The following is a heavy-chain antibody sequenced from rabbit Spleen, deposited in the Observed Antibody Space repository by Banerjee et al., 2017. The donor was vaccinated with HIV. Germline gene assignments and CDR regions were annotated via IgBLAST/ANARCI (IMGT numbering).Heavy chain of an antibody. V-gene: IGHV1S45*01. CDR1: GFDFSSNA. D-gene: IGHD6-1*01. CDR3: ARDDYSGSYGAYLSL. Sequence: QEQLVESGGGLVQPEGSLTLTCTASGFDFSSNAMCWVRQAPGKGLEWIGCIYNGFTTTDYATWAKGRFTISKSSSTTVTLQMTSVTVADTATYFCARDDYSGSYGAYLSLWGQGTLVTVS. J-gene: IGHJ3*01. CDR2: IYNGFTTT.